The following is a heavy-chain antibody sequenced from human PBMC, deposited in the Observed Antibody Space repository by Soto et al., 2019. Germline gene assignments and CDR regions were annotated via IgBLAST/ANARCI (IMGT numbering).Heavy chain of an antibody. D-gene: IGHD5-18*01. J-gene: IGHJ4*02. CDR1: GYTSTRYG. CDR2: ISGYNGDT. V-gene: IGHV1-18*01. CDR3: ARDLSALGYSYGIFDY. Sequence: ASVKVSCKASGYTSTRYGISWVRQAPGQGLEWMGWISGYNGDTNYAQKFQGRVTMTRNTSISTAYMELSSLRSEDTAVYYCARDLSALGYSYGIFDYWGQGTLVTVSS.